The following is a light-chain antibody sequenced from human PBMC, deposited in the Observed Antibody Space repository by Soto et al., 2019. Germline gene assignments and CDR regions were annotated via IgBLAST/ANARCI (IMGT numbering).Light chain of an antibody. V-gene: IGKV1-9*01. CDR1: QDIAIY. CDR2: AAS. Sequence: IQLTQSPSSLSASVGDRVTITCRASQDIAIYLAWYQQKPGEAPKLLIYAASTLYGGVPSRFSGSGSGTDFALTITSLQAEDFATYYCQQYNGYSLLTFGGGTKVDIK. CDR3: QQYNGYSLLT. J-gene: IGKJ4*01.